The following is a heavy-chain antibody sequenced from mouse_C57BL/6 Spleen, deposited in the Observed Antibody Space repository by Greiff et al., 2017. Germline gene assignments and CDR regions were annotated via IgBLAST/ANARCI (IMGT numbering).Heavy chain of an antibody. J-gene: IGHJ3*01. CDR2: IWSGGST. CDR1: GFSLTSYG. Sequence: QVQLKQSGPGLVQPSQSLSITCTVSGFSLTSYGVHWVRQSPGKGLEWLGVIWSGGSTDYKAAFISRLGISKDNSKSQVFFKMNSLRADDTAIYYCARNYDYDAWFAYWGQGTLVTVSA. V-gene: IGHV2-2*01. D-gene: IGHD2-4*01. CDR3: ARNYDYDAWFAY.